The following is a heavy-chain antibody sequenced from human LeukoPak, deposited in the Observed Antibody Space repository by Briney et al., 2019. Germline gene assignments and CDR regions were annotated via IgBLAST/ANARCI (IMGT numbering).Heavy chain of an antibody. CDR3: ARLEEFAEFPYFQH. CDR1: GDSISSSRYY. D-gene: IGHD1-1*01. J-gene: IGHJ1*01. V-gene: IGHV4-39*01. CDR2: IFYSGTT. Sequence: PSETLSLTCTVSGDSISSSRYYWGWIRQPPGKGLVWIGSIFYSGTTYYNPSLKSRVTISVDTSKNQFSLKLSSVTAADTAVYYCARLEEFAEFPYFQHWGQGTLITVSS.